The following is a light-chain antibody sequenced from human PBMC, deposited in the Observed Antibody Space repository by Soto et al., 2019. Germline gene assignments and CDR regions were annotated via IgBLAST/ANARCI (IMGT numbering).Light chain of an antibody. V-gene: IGKV1-5*01. CDR1: QSISSW. J-gene: IGKJ1*01. Sequence: DIQMTQSHSTMSASVGDRVTITCRASQSISSWLAWYQQKPGKAPKLLIYDASSLESGVPSRFSGSGSGTEFTLTISSLQTDDFATYYFQQYNSYSRTFVQGNTVEIK. CDR3: QQYNSYSRT. CDR2: DAS.